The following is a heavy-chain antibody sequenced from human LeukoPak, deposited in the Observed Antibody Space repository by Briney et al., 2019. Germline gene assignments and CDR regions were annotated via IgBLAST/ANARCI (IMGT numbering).Heavy chain of an antibody. CDR3: ARETSSDSGYYFDY. CDR2: IYYSGST. V-gene: IGHV4-59*01. CDR1: GGSINSYY. J-gene: IGHJ4*02. Sequence: PSETLSLTCTVSGGSINSYYWGWIRQPPEKGLEWIGYIYYSGSTTYNPSLKSRVTISVDTSKNQFSLKLSSVTAADTAVYYCARETSSDSGYYFDYWGQGTLVTVSS. D-gene: IGHD3-22*01.